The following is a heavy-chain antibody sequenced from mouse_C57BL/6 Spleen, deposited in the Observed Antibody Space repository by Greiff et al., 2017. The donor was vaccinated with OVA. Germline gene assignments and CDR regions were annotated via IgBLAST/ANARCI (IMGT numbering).Heavy chain of an antibody. CDR1: GYTFTSYW. J-gene: IGHJ2*01. V-gene: IGHV1-55*01. Sequence: QVQLKQPGAELVKPGASVKMSCKASGYTFTSYWITWVKQRPGQGLEWIGDIYPGSGSTNYNEKFKSKATLTVDTSSSTAYMQLSSLTSEDSAVYYCARSHYYGSSPFDYWGQGTTLTVSS. D-gene: IGHD1-1*01. CDR3: ARSHYYGSSPFDY. CDR2: IYPGSGST.